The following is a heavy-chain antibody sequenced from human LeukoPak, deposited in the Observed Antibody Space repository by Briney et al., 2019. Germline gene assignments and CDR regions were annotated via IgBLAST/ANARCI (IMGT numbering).Heavy chain of an antibody. J-gene: IGHJ6*02. V-gene: IGHV4-30-4*08. CDR3: ARGDYDFWSGSLEDYGMDV. D-gene: IGHD3-3*01. Sequence: SQTLSLTCTVSGGSISSGGYYWSWIRQHPGKGLEWIGYIYYSGSTYYNPSLKSRVTISVDTSKNQFSLKLSSVTAADTAVYYCARGDYDFWSGSLEDYGMDVWGQGTTVTVSS. CDR2: IYYSGST. CDR1: GGSISSGGYY.